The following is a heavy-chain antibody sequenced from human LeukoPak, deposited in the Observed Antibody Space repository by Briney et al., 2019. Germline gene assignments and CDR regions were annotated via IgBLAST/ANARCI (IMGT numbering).Heavy chain of an antibody. CDR2: IKSKTDGGTT. CDR1: GFTFSNAW. Sequence: PGGSLRLSCAASGFTFSNAWMSWVRQAPGKGLEWVGRIKSKTDGGTTDYAAPVKGRFTTSRDDSKNTLYLQMNSLKTEDTAVYYCTKDSSGWSGNFDYWGQGTLVTVSS. CDR3: TKDSSGWSGNFDY. J-gene: IGHJ4*02. V-gene: IGHV3-15*01. D-gene: IGHD6-19*01.